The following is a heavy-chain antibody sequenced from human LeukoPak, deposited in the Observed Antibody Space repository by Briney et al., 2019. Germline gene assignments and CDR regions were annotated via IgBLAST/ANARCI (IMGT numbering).Heavy chain of an antibody. CDR3: ARRAWTDIVVVPAARPRRSVLDY. Sequence: PSETLSLTCTVSGGSINNYYWSWIRQPAGKGLEWIGRIYTSGSTNYNPSLKSRVTISVDTSKNQFSLKLSSVTAADTAVYYCARRAWTDIVVVPAARPRRSVLDYWGQGTLVTVSS. V-gene: IGHV4-4*07. CDR1: GGSINNYY. J-gene: IGHJ4*02. CDR2: IYTSGST. D-gene: IGHD2-2*02.